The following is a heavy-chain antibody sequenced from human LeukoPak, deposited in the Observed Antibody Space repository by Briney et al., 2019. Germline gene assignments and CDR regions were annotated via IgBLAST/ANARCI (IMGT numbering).Heavy chain of an antibody. Sequence: GRSLRLSCAASGFTFSSYGMHWVRQAPGKGLEWVAVISYDGSNKYYADSVKGRFAISRDNSKNTLYLQMNSLRAEDTAVYYCAKAPAPTHPMVRGVPPDYWGQGTMVTVSS. D-gene: IGHD3-10*01. CDR3: AKAPAPTHPMVRGVPPDY. CDR1: GFTFSSYG. CDR2: ISYDGSNK. J-gene: IGHJ3*01. V-gene: IGHV3-30*18.